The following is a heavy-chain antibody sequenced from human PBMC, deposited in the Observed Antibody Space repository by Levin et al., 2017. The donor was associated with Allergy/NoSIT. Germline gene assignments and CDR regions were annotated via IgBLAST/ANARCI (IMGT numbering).Heavy chain of an antibody. CDR3: ARSQWLVENWFDP. V-gene: IGHV4-59*01. CDR2: IYYSGST. CDR1: GGSISSYY. J-gene: IGHJ5*02. D-gene: IGHD6-19*01. Sequence: PSETLSLTCTVSGGSISSYYWSWIRQPPGKGLEWIGYIYYSGSTNYNPSLKSRVTISVDTSKNQFSLKLSSVTAADTAVYYCARSQWLVENWFDPWGQGTLVTVSS.